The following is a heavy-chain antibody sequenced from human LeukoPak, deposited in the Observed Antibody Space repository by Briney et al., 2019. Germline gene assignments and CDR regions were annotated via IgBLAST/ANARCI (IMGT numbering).Heavy chain of an antibody. CDR1: GHSTTRGYY. CDR2: FFQSEKS. CDR3: ARVLPVPYLLDS. Sequence: PSETLSLTCGMSGHSTTRGYYWAWFRPSPGKVPEWIATFFQSEKSFYNASLESRVIMSLDTSKSQFSLNLTSVTAADTAVYYCARVLPVPYLLDSWGQGTHVTVSS. D-gene: IGHD2-2*01. V-gene: IGHV4-38-2*01. J-gene: IGHJ4*02.